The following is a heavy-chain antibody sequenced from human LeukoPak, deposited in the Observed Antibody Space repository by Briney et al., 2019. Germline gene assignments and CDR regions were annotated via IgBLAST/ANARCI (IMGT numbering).Heavy chain of an antibody. Sequence: SETLSLTCAVYGGSFSDYFWSWIRQPLGKGLEWIGEINHSGSTNYNPSLKSRVTISVDTSKNQFSLKLSSVTAADTAVYYCARRWLGRYDFNYWGQGTLVTVSS. CDR2: INHSGST. CDR1: GGSFSDYF. V-gene: IGHV4-34*01. D-gene: IGHD3-3*01. J-gene: IGHJ4*02. CDR3: ARRWLGRYDFNY.